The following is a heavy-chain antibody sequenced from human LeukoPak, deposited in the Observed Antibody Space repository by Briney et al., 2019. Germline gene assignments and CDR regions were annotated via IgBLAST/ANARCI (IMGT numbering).Heavy chain of an antibody. CDR3: ARSTWAGAPVDP. CDR2: LYSSENT. Sequence: PSETLSLTCSVSGDSISGYYWNWIRQAAGKGLEWIGRLYSSENTNYNPSLKSRVTMSVDTSKNQFSLKLRSVTAADTAVYYCARSTWAGAPVDPWGQGTLVTVSS. CDR1: GDSISGYY. J-gene: IGHJ5*02. D-gene: IGHD6-19*01. V-gene: IGHV4-4*07.